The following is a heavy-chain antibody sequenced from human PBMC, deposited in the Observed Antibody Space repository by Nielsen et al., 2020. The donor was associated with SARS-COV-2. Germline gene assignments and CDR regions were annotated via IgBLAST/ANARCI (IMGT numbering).Heavy chain of an antibody. D-gene: IGHD6-19*01. Sequence: GGSLRLSCAASGFPFSSYEMNWVRQAPGKVLEWLSYIDGNGRNIFYADSLKGRFTISRDNPENSLSLQMNSLRAEDTAVYYCARESVTGTDAFDIWGQGTVVTVSS. CDR1: GFPFSSYE. V-gene: IGHV3-48*03. J-gene: IGHJ3*02. CDR2: IDGNGRNI. CDR3: ARESVTGTDAFDI.